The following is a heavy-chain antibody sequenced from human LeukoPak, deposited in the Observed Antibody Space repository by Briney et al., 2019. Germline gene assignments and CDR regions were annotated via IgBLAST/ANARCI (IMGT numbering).Heavy chain of an antibody. J-gene: IGHJ4*02. CDR1: GFTFSSYA. CDR3: AKRNTMVQGGPSFDY. D-gene: IGHD3-10*01. CDR2: IFGSGDTT. Sequence: GGSLRLSCAASGFTFSSYAMNWVRQAPGKGLEWVSIIFGSGDTTYYADSVKGRFTVSRDNSKNTLYLQMNSLRPEDTAIYYCAKRNTMVQGGPSFDYWGQGIQVTVSS. V-gene: IGHV3-23*01.